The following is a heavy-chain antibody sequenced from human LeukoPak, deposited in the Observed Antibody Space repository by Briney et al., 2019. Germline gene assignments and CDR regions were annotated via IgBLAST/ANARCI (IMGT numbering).Heavy chain of an antibody. V-gene: IGHV3-48*02. CDR1: GITLSSYG. J-gene: IGHJ4*02. CDR2: IRSSSSPI. CDR3: TRDPHALDY. Sequence: GGALRLSCAASGITLSSYGTNWCRQAPGKRLEWVAYIRSSSSPIYYADSVKGRFTISRDNAKNSLYLQMNSLRDEDTAVYYCTRDPHALDYWGQGTLVTVSS.